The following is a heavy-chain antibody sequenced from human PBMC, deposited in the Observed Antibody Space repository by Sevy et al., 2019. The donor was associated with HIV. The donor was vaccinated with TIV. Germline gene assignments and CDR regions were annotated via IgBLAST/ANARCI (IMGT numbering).Heavy chain of an antibody. CDR2: INSDGSST. Sequence: GGSLRLSCAASGFTFSSYWMHWVRQAPGKGLVWVSRINSDGSSTSYADSVKGRFTISRDNAKNTLYLQMNRLRAEDTAVYYCAREVVLRYFDWWDPNWFDPWGQGTLVTVSS. J-gene: IGHJ5*02. D-gene: IGHD3-9*01. V-gene: IGHV3-74*01. CDR1: GFTFSSYW. CDR3: AREVVLRYFDWWDPNWFDP.